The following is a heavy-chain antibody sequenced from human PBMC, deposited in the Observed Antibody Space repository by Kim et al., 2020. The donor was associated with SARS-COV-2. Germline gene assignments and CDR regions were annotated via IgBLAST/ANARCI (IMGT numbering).Heavy chain of an antibody. V-gene: IGHV3-30-3*01. D-gene: IGHD5-12*01. CDR3: ARKMATTPYFDY. CDR1: GFTFSSYA. J-gene: IGHJ4*02. Sequence: GGSLRLSCAASGFTFSSYAMHWVRQAPGKGLEWVAVISYDGSNKYYADSVKGRFTISRDNSKNTLYLQMNSLRAEDTAVYYCARKMATTPYFDYWGQGTLVTVSS. CDR2: ISYDGSNK.